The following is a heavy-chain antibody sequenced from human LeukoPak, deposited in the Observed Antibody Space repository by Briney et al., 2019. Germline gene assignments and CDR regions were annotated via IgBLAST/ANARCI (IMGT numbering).Heavy chain of an antibody. Sequence: GGSLRLSCAASGFTFSSHTMNWVRRAPGKGLVWVSRLNSDGNITNYADSVKGRFTISRDNAKNTLYLQMNSLRAEDTALYYCTKTYYYDTGGYYYENPFDIWGQGTMVTVSS. CDR3: TKTYYYDTGGYYYENPFDI. CDR2: LNSDGNIT. CDR1: GFTFSSHT. J-gene: IGHJ3*02. V-gene: IGHV3-74*01. D-gene: IGHD3-22*01.